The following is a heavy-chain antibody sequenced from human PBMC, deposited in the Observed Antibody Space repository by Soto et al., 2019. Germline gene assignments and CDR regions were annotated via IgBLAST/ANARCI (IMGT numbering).Heavy chain of an antibody. Sequence: QVQLVESGGGVVQPGGSLRLSCEASGFIFSDYGMHWVRQAPGKGLEWVALISYDGTNKNYADSVRGRFTISRDDSKNTLYLQMNNLRAEDTALYYCAKDRATYYYDSSDYFYYFGMDLWGQGTTVTVSS. CDR3: AKDRATYYYDSSDYFYYFGMDL. CDR2: ISYDGTNK. J-gene: IGHJ6*02. D-gene: IGHD3-22*01. V-gene: IGHV3-30*18. CDR1: GFIFSDYG.